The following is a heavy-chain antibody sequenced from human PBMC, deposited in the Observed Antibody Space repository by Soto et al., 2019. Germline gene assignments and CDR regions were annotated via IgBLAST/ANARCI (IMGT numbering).Heavy chain of an antibody. J-gene: IGHJ4*02. CDR2: ISAYNGNT. V-gene: IGHV1-18*04. Sequence: ASVKVSCKASGYTFTSYGISWVRQAPGQGLEWMGWISAYNGNTNYAQKLQGRVTMTTDTSTSTAYMEPRSLRSDDTAVYYCARSTRVTSLAYFDYWGQGTLVTVSS. D-gene: IGHD4-17*01. CDR3: ARSTRVTSLAYFDY. CDR1: GYTFTSYG.